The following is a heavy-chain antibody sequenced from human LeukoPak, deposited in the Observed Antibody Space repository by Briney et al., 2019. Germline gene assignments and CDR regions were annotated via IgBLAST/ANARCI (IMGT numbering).Heavy chain of an antibody. Sequence: ASVKVSCKASGYTFTSYGISWVRQAPGQGLEWMGWISAYNGNTNYAQKLQGRVTMTTDTSTSTAYMELRSLRSDDTAVYYCARDAPAYDFWSGYPYRDAFDIWGQGTMVTVSS. CDR3: ARDAPAYDFWSGYPYRDAFDI. V-gene: IGHV1-18*01. J-gene: IGHJ3*02. D-gene: IGHD3-3*01. CDR1: GYTFTSYG. CDR2: ISAYNGNT.